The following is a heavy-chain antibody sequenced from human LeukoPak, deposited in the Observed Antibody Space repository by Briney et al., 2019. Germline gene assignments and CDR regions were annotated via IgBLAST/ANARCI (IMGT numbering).Heavy chain of an antibody. J-gene: IGHJ3*02. CDR3: TTDLGIGYYDFWSGYQPDAFDI. CDR2: IKSKTDGGTT. Sequence: GGSLRLSCAASGFTVSNAWMSWVRQAPGKGLEWVGRIKSKTDGGTTDYAAPVKGRFTISRDDSKNTLYLQMNSLKTEDTAVYYCTTDLGIGYYDFWSGYQPDAFDIWGQGTMVTVSS. D-gene: IGHD3-3*01. V-gene: IGHV3-15*01. CDR1: GFTVSNAW.